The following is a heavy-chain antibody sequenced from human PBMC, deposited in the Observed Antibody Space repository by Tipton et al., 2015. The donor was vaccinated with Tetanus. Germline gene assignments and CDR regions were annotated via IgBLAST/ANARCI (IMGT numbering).Heavy chain of an antibody. D-gene: IGHD4-17*01. CDR2: IYPGDSDT. V-gene: IGHV5-51*01. J-gene: IGHJ6*02. CDR1: GYSFTSYW. CDR3: ARGDMTTVTKDYYYGMDV. Sequence: LVQSGAEVKKPGESLKLSCKGSGYSFTSYWIGWVRQMPGKGLEWMGIIYPGDSDTRYSRPFQGQVTISADKSISTAYLQWSSLKASDTAMYYCARGDMTTVTKDYYYGMDVWGQGTTVTVSS.